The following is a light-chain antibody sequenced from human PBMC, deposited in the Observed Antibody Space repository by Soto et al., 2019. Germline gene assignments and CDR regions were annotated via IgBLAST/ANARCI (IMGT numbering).Light chain of an antibody. J-gene: IGKJ4*01. Sequence: EIVMTQSPATLSVSPGERATLSCRASQSVSSNLAWYQQKPGQAPRLLIYGASTRATGIPARFSGSGSGTEFTLTISSLTSEDFAVYYCQQYNNWPLTLGGGTKVDIK. CDR2: GAS. CDR3: QQYNNWPLT. V-gene: IGKV3D-15*01. CDR1: QSVSSN.